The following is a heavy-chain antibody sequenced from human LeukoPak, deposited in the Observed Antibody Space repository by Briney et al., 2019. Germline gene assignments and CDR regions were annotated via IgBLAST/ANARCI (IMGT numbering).Heavy chain of an antibody. CDR2: IYYSGRT. Sequence: SETLSLTCTVSGGSISSSSYYWGWIRQPPGKGLEWIGSIYYSGRTYYNPSLKSRVTISVDTSKSHFSLQLSSVTAADTAVYYCARRNYDSSGYYRIWGQGTLVTVSS. J-gene: IGHJ4*02. D-gene: IGHD3-22*01. CDR1: GGSISSSSYY. CDR3: ARRNYDSSGYYRI. V-gene: IGHV4-39*02.